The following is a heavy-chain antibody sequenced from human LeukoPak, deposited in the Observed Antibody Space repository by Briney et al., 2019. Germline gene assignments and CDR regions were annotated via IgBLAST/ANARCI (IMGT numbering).Heavy chain of an antibody. Sequence: ASVKVSCKASGYTFTGYYMHWVRQAPGQGLEWMGWINPNSGGTNYAQKFQGRVTMTRDTSISTAYMELSRLRSDDTAVYYCARGRGRIAVAGRAEYFQHWGQGTLVTV. V-gene: IGHV1-2*02. D-gene: IGHD6-19*01. CDR1: GYTFTGYY. CDR3: ARGRGRIAVAGRAEYFQH. CDR2: INPNSGGT. J-gene: IGHJ1*01.